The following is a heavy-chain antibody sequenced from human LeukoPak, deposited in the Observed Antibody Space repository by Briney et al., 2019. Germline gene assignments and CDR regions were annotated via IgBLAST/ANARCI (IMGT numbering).Heavy chain of an antibody. D-gene: IGHD6-6*01. J-gene: IGHJ6*03. CDR1: GYTFTSYD. Sequence: ASVKVSCKASGYTFTSYDINWVRQATGQGLEWMGWMNPNSGNTGYAQKFQGRVTMTRDTSISTAYMELSRLRSDDTAVYYCAREPVHHLLDYYYYMDVWGKGTTVTVSS. CDR2: MNPNSGNT. V-gene: IGHV1-8*01. CDR3: AREPVHHLLDYYYYMDV.